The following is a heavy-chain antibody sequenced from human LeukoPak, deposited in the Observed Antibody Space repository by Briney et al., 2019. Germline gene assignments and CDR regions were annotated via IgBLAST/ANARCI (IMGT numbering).Heavy chain of an antibody. J-gene: IGHJ4*02. Sequence: SQTLSLTCTVSGGSISGGDYYWSWIRQPPGKGLEWIGYIYYSGSTYYNPSLKSRVTISVDTSKDQFSLKLSSVTAADTAVYYCARDFGDSSGYYFGYWGQGTLVTVSS. D-gene: IGHD3-22*01. CDR3: ARDFGDSSGYYFGY. V-gene: IGHV4-30-4*01. CDR2: IYYSGST. CDR1: GGSISGGDYY.